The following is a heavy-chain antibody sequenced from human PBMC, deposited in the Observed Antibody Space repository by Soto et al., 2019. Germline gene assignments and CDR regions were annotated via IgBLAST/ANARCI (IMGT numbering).Heavy chain of an antibody. V-gene: IGHV3-21*01. Sequence: EVQLVESGGGLVKPGGSLRLSCAASGFTFNIYTMTWVRQAPGKGLEWVSSITSSSGYIFYADSVKGRFTIPRDNANNSLALQMNSLRAEDTAVYYCGRGSGHSYGGVDYWGQGILVTVSS. CDR2: ITSSSGYI. CDR3: GRGSGHSYGGVDY. CDR1: GFTFNIYT. D-gene: IGHD5-18*01. J-gene: IGHJ4*02.